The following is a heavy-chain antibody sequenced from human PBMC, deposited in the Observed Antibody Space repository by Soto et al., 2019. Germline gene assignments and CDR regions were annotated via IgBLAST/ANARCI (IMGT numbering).Heavy chain of an antibody. V-gene: IGHV4-39*01. Sequence: SETLSLTCSVSGASMNNNSYYWGWIRQPPGKGLEWIGTIYYTGSTFYNPSLRSRVTISVDTSKNQLSLSLTSLTVADTAVYYCARPRWKDGIKWGRGILVTVSS. CDR2: IYYTGST. D-gene: IGHD1-20*01. CDR1: GASMNNNSYY. J-gene: IGHJ4*02. CDR3: ARPRWKDGIK.